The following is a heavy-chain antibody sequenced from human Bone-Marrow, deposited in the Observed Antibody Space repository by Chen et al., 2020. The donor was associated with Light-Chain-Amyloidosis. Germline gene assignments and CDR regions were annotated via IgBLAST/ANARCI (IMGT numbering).Heavy chain of an antibody. J-gene: IGHJ2*01. Sequence: EVQLVETGGGLIQPGGSLRLSCAASGVTVSSHYMSWVRQAPGKGLEWVSVIYSCGSTYYADSVKGRFTISRDNSKNTLYLQMNSLRAEDTAVYYCARDRSSSWYTNWYFDLWGRGTLVTVSS. V-gene: IGHV3-53*02. CDR1: GVTVSSHY. CDR3: ARDRSSSWYTNWYFDL. D-gene: IGHD6-13*01. CDR2: IYSCGST.